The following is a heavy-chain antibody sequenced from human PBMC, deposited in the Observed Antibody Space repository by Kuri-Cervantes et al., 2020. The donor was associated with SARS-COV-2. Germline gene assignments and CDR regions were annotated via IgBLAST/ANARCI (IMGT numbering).Heavy chain of an antibody. D-gene: IGHD6-19*01. V-gene: IGHV3-15*01. CDR3: TTKVAVAGLVY. J-gene: IGHJ4*02. CDR1: GFTFSNAW. CDR2: IKSNTDGGTT. Sequence: GGSLRLSCAASGFTFSNAWMSWVRQAPGKGLEWVGRIKSNTDGGTTDYAAPVKGRFTISRDDSKNTLYLQMNSLKTKDTAVYYCTTKVAVAGLVYWGQGTLVTVSS.